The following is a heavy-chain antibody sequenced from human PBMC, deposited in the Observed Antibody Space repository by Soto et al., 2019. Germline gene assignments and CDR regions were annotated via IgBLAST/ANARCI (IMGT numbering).Heavy chain of an antibody. CDR1: GYSFTSYW. V-gene: IGHV5-10-1*01. CDR3: ARLVRGVIITEVLD. Sequence: PGESLKISCKGSGYSFTSYWISWVRQMPVKGPEWMGRIDPSDSYTNYSPSFQGHVTISADKSISTAYLQWSSLKASDTAMYYCARLVRGVIITEVLDWGQGTLVTVSS. J-gene: IGHJ4*02. CDR2: IDPSDSYT. D-gene: IGHD3-10*01.